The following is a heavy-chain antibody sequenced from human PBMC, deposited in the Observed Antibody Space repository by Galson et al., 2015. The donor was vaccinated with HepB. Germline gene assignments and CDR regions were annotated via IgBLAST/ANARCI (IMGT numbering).Heavy chain of an antibody. CDR3: AKEWGGYSMQDY. D-gene: IGHD3-3*01. Sequence: SLRLSCAASGFTFSSYGMHWVRQAPGKGLEWVAVISYDGSNKYYADSVKGRFTISRDNSKNTLYLQMNSLRAEDTAVYYCAKEWGGYSMQDYWGQGTLVTVSS. CDR1: GFTFSSYG. J-gene: IGHJ4*02. V-gene: IGHV3-30*18. CDR2: ISYDGSNK.